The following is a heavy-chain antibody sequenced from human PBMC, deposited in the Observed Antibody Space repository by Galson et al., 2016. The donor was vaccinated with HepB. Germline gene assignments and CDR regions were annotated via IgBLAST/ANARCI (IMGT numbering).Heavy chain of an antibody. J-gene: IGHJ4*02. V-gene: IGHV3-48*02. D-gene: IGHD2-2*01. CDR2: IGDTGSRI. CDR1: GFTFSSYS. Sequence: SLRLSCAASGFTFSSYSMNWVRQAPGKGLEWVSYIGDTGSRIYYADSAKGRFTISRDNARNSLYMQMNSLRDDDTGVYYCARGVSPYASPPDYWGQGTLVTVSA. CDR3: ARGVSPYASPPDY.